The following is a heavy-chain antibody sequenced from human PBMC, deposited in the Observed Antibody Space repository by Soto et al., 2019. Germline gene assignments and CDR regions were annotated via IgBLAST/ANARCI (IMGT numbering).Heavy chain of an antibody. V-gene: IGHV5-10-1*03. Sequence: EVQLVQSGAEVKKPGESLRISCQGSGYSFADYWVAWVRQMPGKGLEWVGKIDPSDSYSNYNPSFQGHVTISVDKSINTAYLQWSSLKASDTGIYYCARQDGWVVASRRNWFDPWGQGTLVTVSS. CDR3: ARQDGWVVASRRNWFDP. D-gene: IGHD3-16*01. CDR1: GYSFADYW. CDR2: IDPSDSYS. J-gene: IGHJ5*02.